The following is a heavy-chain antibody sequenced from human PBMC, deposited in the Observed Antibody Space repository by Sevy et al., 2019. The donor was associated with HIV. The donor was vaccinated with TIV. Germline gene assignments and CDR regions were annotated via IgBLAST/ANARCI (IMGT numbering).Heavy chain of an antibody. Sequence: GGSLRLSCAASGFTFSSYGMHWVRQAPGKGLEWVAVISYDGSKKYYADSVKGRFTVSRDSAENSLYLQMNSLRVEDTAVYYCARDKMGGSFDIWGQGTMVTVSS. CDR2: ISYDGSKK. CDR3: ARDKMGGSFDI. J-gene: IGHJ3*02. CDR1: GFTFSSYG. V-gene: IGHV3-30*03. D-gene: IGHD3-16*01.